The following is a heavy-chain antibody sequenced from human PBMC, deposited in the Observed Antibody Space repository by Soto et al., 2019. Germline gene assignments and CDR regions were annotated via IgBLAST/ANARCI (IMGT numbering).Heavy chain of an antibody. Sequence: QVQLVQSGAEVKKPGASVKVSCKASGYTFSSYAMHWVRQAPGQRLEWMGWINAGNGNTKYSQKFQGRVTISSDTSASTSYMEVSSLRSEATAVYYCARELKGGGWVDAVDIWGQGTMVTFSS. J-gene: IGHJ3*02. V-gene: IGHV1-3*01. D-gene: IGHD6-19*01. CDR1: GYTFSSYA. CDR3: ARELKGGGWVDAVDI. CDR2: INAGNGNT.